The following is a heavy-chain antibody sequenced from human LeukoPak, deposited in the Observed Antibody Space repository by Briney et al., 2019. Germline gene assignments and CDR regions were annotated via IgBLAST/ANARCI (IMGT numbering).Heavy chain of an antibody. J-gene: IGHJ2*01. CDR2: INHSGST. CDR1: GGSFSGYY. Sequence: SETLSPTCAVYGGSFSGYYWSWIRQPPGKGLEWIGEINHSGSTNYNPSLKSRVTISVDTSKNQFSLKLSSVTAADTAVYYCARGRITMIVVVTYWYFDLWGRGTLVTVSS. CDR3: ARGRITMIVVVTYWYFDL. D-gene: IGHD3-22*01. V-gene: IGHV4-34*01.